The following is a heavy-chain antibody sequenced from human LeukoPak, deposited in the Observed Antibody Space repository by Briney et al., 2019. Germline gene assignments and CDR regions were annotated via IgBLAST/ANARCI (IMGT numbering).Heavy chain of an antibody. CDR2: ITSDGIGT. D-gene: IGHD2-2*01. J-gene: IGHJ4*02. Sequence: PGGSLRLSCAASGFTFSGTWMHWVRQPPGKGLVWVARITSDGIGTTYAESVKGRFTISRDNAKNTLYLQMNSLRAEDTAVYYCARDWYHAIDYWGQGALVTVSS. CDR3: ARDWYHAIDY. CDR1: GFTFSGTW. V-gene: IGHV3-74*03.